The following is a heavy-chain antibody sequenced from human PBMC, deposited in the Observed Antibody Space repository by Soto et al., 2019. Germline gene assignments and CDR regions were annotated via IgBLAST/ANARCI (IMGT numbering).Heavy chain of an antibody. CDR3: ARDKIVVVPAAKYYYYYGMDV. CDR2: IYYSGST. Sequence: SETLSLTCTVSGGSISSYYWSWIRQPPGKGLEWIGYIYYSGSTNYNPSLKSRVTISVDTSKNQFSLKLSSVTAADTAVYYCARDKIVVVPAAKYYYYYGMDVWGQGTTVTVSS. J-gene: IGHJ6*02. CDR1: GGSISSYY. V-gene: IGHV4-59*01. D-gene: IGHD2-2*01.